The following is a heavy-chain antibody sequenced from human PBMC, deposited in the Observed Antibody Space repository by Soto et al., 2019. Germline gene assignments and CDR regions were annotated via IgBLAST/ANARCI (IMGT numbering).Heavy chain of an antibody. CDR2: ISSSSSYI. CDR1: GFTFSSYS. D-gene: IGHD2-15*01. J-gene: IGHJ6*02. CDR3: ARDSSHSRDISYYGMDV. Sequence: GGSLRLSCAASGFTFSSYSMNWVRQAPGKGLEWVSSISSSSSYIYYADSVKGRFTISRDNAKNSLYLQMNSLRAEDTAVYYCARDSSHSRDISYYGMDVWGQGTTVTVSS. V-gene: IGHV3-21*01.